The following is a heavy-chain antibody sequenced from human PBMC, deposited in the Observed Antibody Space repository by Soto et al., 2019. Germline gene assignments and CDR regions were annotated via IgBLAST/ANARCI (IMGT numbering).Heavy chain of an antibody. CDR1: GVSFTGYY. D-gene: IGHD3-9*01. V-gene: IGHV4-34*01. J-gene: IGHJ6*02. CDR2: INHGGST. CDR3: AREKRYFDWLSHTRHYYYGMDV. Sequence: PETLSLTCDVSGVSFTGYYWSWIRQPPGKELEWIGEINHGGSTNYNPSLKSRLTISVDTSKNQFSLKLSSVTAADTAVYYCAREKRYFDWLSHTRHYYYGMDVWCQGNTVT.